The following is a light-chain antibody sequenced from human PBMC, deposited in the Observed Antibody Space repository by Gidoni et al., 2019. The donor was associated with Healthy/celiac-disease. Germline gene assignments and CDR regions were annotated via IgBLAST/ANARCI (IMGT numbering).Light chain of an antibody. CDR2: GNS. J-gene: IGLJ3*02. Sequence: QSVLTQPPSVSGAPGQRVTISCTGSRSNIGAGYDVHWYQQLPGTAPKLLIYGNSNRPSGVPDRFSGPKSGTSASLASTGLQAEDEADYYCQSYDSSLSGSWVFGGGTKLTVL. V-gene: IGLV1-40*01. CDR1: RSNIGAGYD. CDR3: QSYDSSLSGSWV.